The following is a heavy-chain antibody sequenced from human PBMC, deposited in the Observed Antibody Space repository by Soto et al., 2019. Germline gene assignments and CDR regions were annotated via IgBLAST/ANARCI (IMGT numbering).Heavy chain of an antibody. D-gene: IGHD1-1*01. CDR2: IIGSGGTT. Sequence: GGSLRLSCTASGFIFRNYVMTWVRQAPGKGLEWVPSIIGSGGTTYYTDSVKGRFTISRDNSKNTLFLQINSLRAEDTAVYYCAKRPLEIHMYDYWGQGTLVTVSS. J-gene: IGHJ4*02. CDR3: AKRPLEIHMYDY. V-gene: IGHV3-23*01. CDR1: GFIFRNYV.